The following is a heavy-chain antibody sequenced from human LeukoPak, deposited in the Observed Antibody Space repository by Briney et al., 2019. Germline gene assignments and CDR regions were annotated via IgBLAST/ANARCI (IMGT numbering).Heavy chain of an antibody. D-gene: IGHD1-14*01. J-gene: IGHJ5*02. V-gene: IGHV3-33*01. CDR3: AARRVTGWFDP. CDR1: GFTFSSYG. Sequence: GRSLRLSCAASGFTFSSYGMHWVRQAPGKGLEWVAVIWDDGSNKYYADSVKGRFTISRDNSKNTLYLQMNSLRAEDTAVYYCAARRVTGWFDPWGQGTLVTVSS. CDR2: IWDDGSNK.